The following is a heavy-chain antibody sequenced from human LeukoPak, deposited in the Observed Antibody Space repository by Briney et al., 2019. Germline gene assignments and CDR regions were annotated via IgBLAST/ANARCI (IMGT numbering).Heavy chain of an antibody. CDR3: ARVSGAVWGRVYFSRRGDAFDI. CDR1: GGSINSSSYY. Sequence: SETLSLTCTVSGGSINSSSYYWSWIRQPAGKGLEWIGEINHSGTTNYNPSLKSRVTISVDTSKNQFSLKLSSVTAADTAGYYCARVSGAVWGRVYFSRRGDAFDIWGQGTMVTVSS. V-gene: IGHV4-61*10. CDR2: INHSGTT. D-gene: IGHD3-16*01. J-gene: IGHJ3*02.